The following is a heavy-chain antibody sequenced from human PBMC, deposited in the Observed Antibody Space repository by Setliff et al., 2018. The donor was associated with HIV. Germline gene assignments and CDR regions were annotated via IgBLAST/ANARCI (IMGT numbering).Heavy chain of an antibody. Sequence: SVMVSCKASGGSITSNYITWVRQAPGQGLEWMGRIIPMFGIANNAPKFQGRVTITADKSTSTSYMELSSLTSEDTAVYYCARERIGYFDFWGHGTLVTVSS. CDR2: IIPMFGIA. CDR3: ARERIGYFDF. CDR1: GGSITSNY. D-gene: IGHD2-15*01. V-gene: IGHV1-69*04. J-gene: IGHJ4*01.